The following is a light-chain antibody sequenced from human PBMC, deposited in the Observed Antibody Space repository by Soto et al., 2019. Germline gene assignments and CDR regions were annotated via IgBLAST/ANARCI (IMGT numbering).Light chain of an antibody. V-gene: IGKV1-39*01. CDR3: QQSYSTPLT. CDR1: QNINNY. J-gene: IGKJ4*01. CDR2: STS. Sequence: DIQMTQSLSSLSASVGDRVTITCRASQNINNYLNWYQQKPGKAPNLLIYSTSNLQGGVPSRFSGSGSGTDFTLTISSLQPEDFASYYCQQSYSTPLTFGGGTKVDIK.